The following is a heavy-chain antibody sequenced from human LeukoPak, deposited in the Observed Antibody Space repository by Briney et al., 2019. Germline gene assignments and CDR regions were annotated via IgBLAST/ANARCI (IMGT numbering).Heavy chain of an antibody. J-gene: IGHJ5*02. Sequence: GGSLRLSCAASGFTFSSYAMSWVRQAPEKGLEWVSAISGSGGSTYYADSVKGRFTISRDNSKNTLYLQMNSLRAEDTAVYYCAKDLIVGATKGNWFDPWGQGTLVTVSS. CDR1: GFTFSSYA. CDR2: ISGSGGST. V-gene: IGHV3-23*01. D-gene: IGHD1-26*01. CDR3: AKDLIVGATKGNWFDP.